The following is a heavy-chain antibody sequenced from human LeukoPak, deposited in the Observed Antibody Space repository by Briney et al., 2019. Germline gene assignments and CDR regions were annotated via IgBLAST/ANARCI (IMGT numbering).Heavy chain of an antibody. CDR1: GGSISSRDYY. D-gene: IGHD3-10*01. CDR3: ARSTDYYYGSGRELRVFDY. J-gene: IGHJ4*02. V-gene: IGHV4-39*07. CDR2: VYYSGST. Sequence: SETLSLTCTVSGGSISSRDYYWGWLRQPPGKGLEWIGSVYYSGSTYYNPSFKSRVTISVDTSKNQFSLKLSSVTAADTAVYYCARSTDYYYGSGRELRVFDYWGQGTLVTVSS.